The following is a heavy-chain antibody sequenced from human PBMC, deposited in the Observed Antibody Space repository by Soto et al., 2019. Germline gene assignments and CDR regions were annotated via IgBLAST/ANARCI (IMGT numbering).Heavy chain of an antibody. CDR2: IYYSGST. CDR3: ARLGREAADYP. CDR1: GGSISSSSYY. D-gene: IGHD6-13*01. J-gene: IGHJ5*02. Sequence: SQTLSLTCTVSGGSISSSSYYWGWIRQPPGKGLEWIGSIYYSGSTYYNPSLKSRVTISVDTSKNQFSLKLSSVTAADTAVYYCARLGREAADYPWGQGTLVTVSS. V-gene: IGHV4-39*01.